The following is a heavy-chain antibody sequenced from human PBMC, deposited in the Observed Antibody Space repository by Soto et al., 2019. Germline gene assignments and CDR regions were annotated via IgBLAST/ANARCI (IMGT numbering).Heavy chain of an antibody. CDR2: IIPILGIA. CDR1: GGTFSSYT. J-gene: IGHJ4*02. D-gene: IGHD5-12*01. Sequence: QVQLVQSGAEVKKPGSSVKVSCKASGGTFSSYTISWVRQAPGQGLEWMGRIIPILGIANYAQKFQGRVTITADKSTSTAYMELSSLRSEDTAVYYCARAEVGYGGVIYWGQGTLVTVSS. CDR3: ARAEVGYGGVIY. V-gene: IGHV1-69*02.